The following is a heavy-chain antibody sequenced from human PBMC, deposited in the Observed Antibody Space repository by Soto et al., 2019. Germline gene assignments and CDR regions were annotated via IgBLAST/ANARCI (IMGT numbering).Heavy chain of an antibody. V-gene: IGHV4-59*01. Sequence: PSETLSLTCTVSGDSTGDYFWNWLRQPPGKGLEWIGYVYHSGNTNYNPSLKSRVTMSMDMSKSQISLELRSVTAADTGVYYCARSDESSSWSPILSWFFDLWGRGTWVTVSS. CDR2: VYHSGNT. CDR1: GDSTGDYF. CDR3: ARSDESSSWSPILSWFFDL. D-gene: IGHD6-13*01. J-gene: IGHJ2*01.